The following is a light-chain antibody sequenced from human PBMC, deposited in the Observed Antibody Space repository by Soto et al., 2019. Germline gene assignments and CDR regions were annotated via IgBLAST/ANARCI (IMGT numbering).Light chain of an antibody. CDR2: DAS. V-gene: IGKV1-5*01. CDR1: QSVSAW. CDR3: QQNNNLPGT. Sequence: DIQMTKSPSTLSASVGDRITITCRASQSVSAWVAWYQQKPGKAPKVVIYDASSLESGVPSRFAGSRSGTEFTLTINGLQPDNSATYYCQQNNNLPGTFGQGTTVESK. J-gene: IGKJ1*01.